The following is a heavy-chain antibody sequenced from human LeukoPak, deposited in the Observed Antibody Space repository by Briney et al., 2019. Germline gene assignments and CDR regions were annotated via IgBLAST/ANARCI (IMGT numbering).Heavy chain of an antibody. CDR1: GGSISSYY. Sequence: SETLSLTCTVSGGSISSYYWSWIRQPPGKGLEWIGYIYYSGSTNYNPSLKSRVTISVDMSKNQFSLKLSSVTAADTAVYYCARYRTTYYDFWSGPGFDYWGQGTLVTVSS. V-gene: IGHV4-59*01. D-gene: IGHD3-3*01. J-gene: IGHJ4*02. CDR3: ARYRTTYYDFWSGPGFDY. CDR2: IYYSGST.